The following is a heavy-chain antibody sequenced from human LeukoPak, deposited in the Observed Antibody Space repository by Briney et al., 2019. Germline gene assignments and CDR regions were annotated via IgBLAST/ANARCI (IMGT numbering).Heavy chain of an antibody. CDR2: IDSSFVYI. Sequence: GGSLRLSCAASGFTFDTYTMNWVRQAPGKGLEWVSSIDSSFVYIFHADSVKGRFTISRDNANNSLFLQMNSLRVEDTAVYYCVRGPGGYGPFDYWGQGTLVTVSS. D-gene: IGHD5-12*01. V-gene: IGHV3-21*01. CDR3: VRGPGGYGPFDY. J-gene: IGHJ4*02. CDR1: GFTFDTYT.